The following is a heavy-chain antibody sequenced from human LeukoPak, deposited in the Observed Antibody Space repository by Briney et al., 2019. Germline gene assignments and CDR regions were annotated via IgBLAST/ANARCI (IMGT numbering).Heavy chain of an antibody. CDR1: GFTFISAW. CDR2: IKSKTAGGTT. D-gene: IGHD2-21*02. V-gene: IGHV3-15*01. J-gene: IGHJ5*02. Sequence: GGSLRLSCAVSGFTFISAWMSWVRQAPGQGLGLVGRIKSKTAGGTTDYAAPVKGRFTISRDDSNNTLFLQMNSLKPEDTAVYFSTTGRVISYCGGDCYWFDPSGQGTPVTVSS. CDR3: TTGRVISYCGGDCYWFDP.